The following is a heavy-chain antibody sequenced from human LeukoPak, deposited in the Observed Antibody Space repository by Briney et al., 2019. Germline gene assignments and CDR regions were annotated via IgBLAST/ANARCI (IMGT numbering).Heavy chain of an antibody. Sequence: PSETLSLTCTVSGGSISSGDYYWSWIRQPPGKGLEWIGYIYYSGSTYYNPSLKSRVTISVDTSKNQFSLKLSSVTAADTAVYYCARETSDMVRGVISSWDEYYFDYWGQGTLVTVSS. J-gene: IGHJ4*02. CDR3: ARETSDMVRGVISSWDEYYFDY. CDR2: IYYSGST. D-gene: IGHD3-10*01. V-gene: IGHV4-30-4*01. CDR1: GGSISSGDYY.